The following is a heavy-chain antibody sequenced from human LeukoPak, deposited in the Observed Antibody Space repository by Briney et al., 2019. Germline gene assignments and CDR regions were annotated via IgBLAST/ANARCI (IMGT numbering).Heavy chain of an antibody. Sequence: SETLSLTCTVSGGSISSYYWSWLGQPPGKGLEWIGYIYYSGSTNYNPSLKSRVTISVDTSKNQFSLKLSSVTAADTAVYYCARFYGSGSYFRIFDYWGQGTLVTVSS. CDR3: ARFYGSGSYFRIFDY. D-gene: IGHD3-10*01. CDR1: GGSISSYY. CDR2: IYYSGST. V-gene: IGHV4-59*08. J-gene: IGHJ4*02.